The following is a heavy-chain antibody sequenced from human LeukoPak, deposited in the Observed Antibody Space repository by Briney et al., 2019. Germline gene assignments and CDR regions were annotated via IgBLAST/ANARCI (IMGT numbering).Heavy chain of an antibody. CDR3: AVASIPAAIDYYYYYMDV. V-gene: IGHV1-69*05. D-gene: IGHD2-2*02. CDR1: GGTFSSYA. Sequence: GSSVKVSCKASGGTFSSYAISWVRQAPGQGLEWMGGIIPIFGTANYAQKFQGRVTITTDESTSTAYMELSSLRSEDTAVYYCAVASIPAAIDYYYYYMDVWGKGTTVTASS. J-gene: IGHJ6*03. CDR2: IIPIFGTA.